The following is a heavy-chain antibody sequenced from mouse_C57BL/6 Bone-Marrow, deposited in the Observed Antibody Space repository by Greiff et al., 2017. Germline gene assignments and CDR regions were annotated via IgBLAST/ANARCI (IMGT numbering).Heavy chain of an antibody. D-gene: IGHD1-1*01. CDR1: GFTFSDYY. CDR2: ISNGGGST. V-gene: IGHV5-12*01. Sequence: EVKLVESGGGLVQPGGSLKLSCAASGFTFSDYYMYWVRQTPEKRLEWVAYISNGGGSTYYPDTVKGRFTISRDNAKNTLYLQMSRLKYEDTAMYYCASSGYYYGSPYYYARDYWGQGTSVTVSS. J-gene: IGHJ4*01. CDR3: ASSGYYYGSPYYYARDY.